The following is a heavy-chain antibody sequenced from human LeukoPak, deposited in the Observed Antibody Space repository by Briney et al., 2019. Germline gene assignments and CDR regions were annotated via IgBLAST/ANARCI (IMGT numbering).Heavy chain of an antibody. Sequence: SETLSLTCTVSGGSISSGGYYWSWIRQHPGKGLEWIGYIYYSGSTYYNPSLKSRVTISVDTSKNQFSLKLSSVTVADTAVYYCARERRYYYDSSGNAYFDYWGQGTLVTVSS. CDR2: IYYSGST. CDR1: GGSISSGGYY. CDR3: ARERRYYYDSSGNAYFDY. V-gene: IGHV4-31*03. J-gene: IGHJ4*02. D-gene: IGHD3-22*01.